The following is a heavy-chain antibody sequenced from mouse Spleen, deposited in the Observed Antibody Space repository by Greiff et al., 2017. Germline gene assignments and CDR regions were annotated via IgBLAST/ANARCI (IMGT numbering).Heavy chain of an antibody. D-gene: IGHD5-1*01. J-gene: IGHJ2*01. Sequence: EVKVVESGGGLVKPGGSLKLSCAASGFTFSDYGMHWVRQAPEKGLEWVAYISSGSSTIYYADTVKGRFTISRDNAKNTLFLQMTSLRSEDTAMYYCARTGSNYSDYWGQGTTLTVSS. CDR1: GFTFSDYG. CDR2: ISSGSSTI. V-gene: IGHV5-17*01. CDR3: ARTGSNYSDY.